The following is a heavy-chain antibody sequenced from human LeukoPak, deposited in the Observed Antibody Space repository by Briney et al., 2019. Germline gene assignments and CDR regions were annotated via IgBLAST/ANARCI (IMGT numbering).Heavy chain of an antibody. CDR2: IYFSGSS. V-gene: IGHV4-59*01. CDR1: GGSISGYY. D-gene: IGHD6-13*01. Sequence: SETLSLTCTVSGGSISGYYWSWIRRPPGKGLEWIGYIYFSGSSKYNPSLKSRVTMSVATSKNQFSLNLSSVTAADTAVYYCARGITAASLIWYFDLWGRGTLVTVSS. J-gene: IGHJ2*01. CDR3: ARGITAASLIWYFDL.